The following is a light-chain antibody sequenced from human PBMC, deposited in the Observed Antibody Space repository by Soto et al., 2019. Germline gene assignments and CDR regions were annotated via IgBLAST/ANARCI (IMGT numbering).Light chain of an antibody. J-gene: IGLJ1*01. CDR3: CSYAGSSTYV. CDR1: SSDVGSYNL. CDR2: EVS. V-gene: IGLV2-23*02. Sequence: QSVLTQPASVSGSPGQSITISCTGTSSDVGSYNLVSWYQQHPGKAPQLMIYEVSKRPSGVSNRFSGSKSGNTASLTISGLQAEDEADYYCCSYAGSSTYVFGTGNKVTVL.